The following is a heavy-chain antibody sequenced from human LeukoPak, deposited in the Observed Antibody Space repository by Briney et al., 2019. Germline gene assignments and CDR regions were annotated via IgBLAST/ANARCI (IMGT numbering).Heavy chain of an antibody. CDR1: GFTFSSYS. V-gene: IGHV3-30*18. CDR3: AKDLWDYDIFAYMDV. J-gene: IGHJ6*03. CDR2: ISYDGSNK. Sequence: PGGSLRLSCAASGFTFSSYSMNWVRQAPGKGLEWVAVISYDGSNKYYADSVKGRFTISRDNSKNTLYLQMNSLRAEDTAVYYCAKDLWDYDIFAYMDVWGKGTTVTISS. D-gene: IGHD3-9*01.